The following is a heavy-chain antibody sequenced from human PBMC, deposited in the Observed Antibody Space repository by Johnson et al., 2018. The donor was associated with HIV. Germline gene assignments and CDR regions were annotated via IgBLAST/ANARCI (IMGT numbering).Heavy chain of an antibody. CDR1: GFTFDDYG. CDR2: INWNGGRT. D-gene: IGHD1-26*01. CDR3: ARGVGSTTVAAFDI. Sequence: VQLVESGGGVVRPVGSLRLSCAASGFTFDDYGMSWVRQAPGKGLEWVSGINWNGGRTGYADSVKGRFTISRDNAKNSMYLQMNSLSADDTALYYCARGVGSTTVAAFDIWGQGTMVTVSS. J-gene: IGHJ3*02. V-gene: IGHV3-20*04.